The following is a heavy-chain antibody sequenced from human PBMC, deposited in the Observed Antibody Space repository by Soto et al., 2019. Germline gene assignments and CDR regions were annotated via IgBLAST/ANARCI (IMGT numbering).Heavy chain of an antibody. CDR1: GGSISSGDYY. Sequence: QMQLQESGPGLVKPSETLSLTCTVSGGSISSGDYYWTWVRQHPGKGLEWIGYIYASGRTYYTPSHKSRVSISVATSKNQVSLKLSSVAAADTAVYYGARIPTFYGILGGSYETWGQGILVTVSS. J-gene: IGHJ4*02. D-gene: IGHD3-9*01. V-gene: IGHV4-31*03. CDR2: IYASGRT. CDR3: ARIPTFYGILGGSYET.